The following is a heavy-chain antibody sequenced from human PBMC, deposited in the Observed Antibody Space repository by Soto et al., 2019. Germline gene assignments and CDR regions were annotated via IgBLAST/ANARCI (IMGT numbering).Heavy chain of an antibody. CDR2: IYYSGST. J-gene: IGHJ4*02. Sequence: SETLSLTCTVSGGSISSGGYYWSWIRQHPGKGLEWIGYIYYSGSTYYNPSLKSRVTISVDTSKNQFSLKLSSVTAADTAVYYCARAFPYDILTGYYIDYWGQGTLVTVSS. CDR3: ARAFPYDILTGYYIDY. CDR1: GGSISSGGYY. V-gene: IGHV4-31*03. D-gene: IGHD3-9*01.